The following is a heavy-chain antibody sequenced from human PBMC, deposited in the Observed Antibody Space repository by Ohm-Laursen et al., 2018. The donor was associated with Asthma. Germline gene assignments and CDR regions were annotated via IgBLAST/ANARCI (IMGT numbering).Heavy chain of an antibody. D-gene: IGHD2/OR15-2a*01. CDR3: ARENSLAFDYLY. J-gene: IGHJ4*02. Sequence: ASVKVSCKASGYSFTNYYMHWVRQAPGQGLEWMGRINPNSGGTNYAQKFQGRVTMTRDTSISTAYLELNSLTSEDTAVYYCARENSLAFDYLYWGPGTLVTVSS. CDR2: INPNSGGT. CDR1: GYSFTNYY. V-gene: IGHV1-2*06.